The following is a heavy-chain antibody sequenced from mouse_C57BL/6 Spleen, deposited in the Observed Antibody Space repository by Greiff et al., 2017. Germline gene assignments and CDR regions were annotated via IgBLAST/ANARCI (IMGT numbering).Heavy chain of an antibody. CDR2: IYPGDGDT. V-gene: IGHV1-80*01. CDR1: GYAFSSYW. Sequence: QVQLQQSGAELVKPGASVKISCKASGYAFSSYWMNWVKQRPGKGLEWIGQIYPGDGDTNYNGKFKGKATLTADKSSSTAYMQLSSLTSEDSAVYFCARSGITTVVPPGFAYWGQGTLVTVAA. D-gene: IGHD1-1*01. J-gene: IGHJ3*01. CDR3: ARSGITTVVPPGFAY.